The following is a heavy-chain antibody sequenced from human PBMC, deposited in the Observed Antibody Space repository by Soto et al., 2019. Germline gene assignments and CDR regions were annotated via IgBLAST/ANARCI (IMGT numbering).Heavy chain of an antibody. Sequence: GGSLRLSCAASGFTFSSYDMHWVRQATGKGLEWVSAIGTAGDTYYPGSVKGRFTISRENAKNSLYLQMNSLRAEDTAVYYCARGEYSSSSLRMDYYYYYGMDVWGQGTTVTVSS. J-gene: IGHJ6*02. D-gene: IGHD6-6*01. CDR1: GFTFSSYD. CDR2: IGTAGDT. V-gene: IGHV3-13*01. CDR3: ARGEYSSSSLRMDYYYYYGMDV.